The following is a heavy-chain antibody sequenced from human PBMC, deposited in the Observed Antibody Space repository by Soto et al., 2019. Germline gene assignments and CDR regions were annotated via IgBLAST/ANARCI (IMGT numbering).Heavy chain of an antibody. CDR1: GFTFSDYY. V-gene: IGHV3-11*01. D-gene: IGHD2-15*01. CDR2: ISSSGTGI. CDR3: ARAYSDAFDI. J-gene: IGHJ3*02. Sequence: VQLLESGGGLVQPGGSLRLSCTASGFTFSDYYMTWIRQAPGKGLEWVSYISSSGTGIYYADSVKGRFTISRDNAKNSLFLQMSSLRAEDTAVYYCARAYSDAFDIWGQGTMVTVSS.